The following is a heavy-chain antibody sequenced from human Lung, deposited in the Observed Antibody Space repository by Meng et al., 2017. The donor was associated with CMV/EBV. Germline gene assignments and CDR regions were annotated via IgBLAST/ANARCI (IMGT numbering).Heavy chain of an antibody. D-gene: IGHD2-2*02. J-gene: IGHJ4*02. CDR2: INGDGSST. Sequence: GESLKISCAASGFTFNNYWMHWVRQAPGKGLVWVSRINGDGSSTTYADSVKGRFTISRDNAKNTLYLQMNSLRAEDTAVYYCARGCTNTNCYKSDFAYWGQG. CDR3: ARGCTNTNCYKSDFAY. CDR1: GFTFNNYW. V-gene: IGHV3-74*01.